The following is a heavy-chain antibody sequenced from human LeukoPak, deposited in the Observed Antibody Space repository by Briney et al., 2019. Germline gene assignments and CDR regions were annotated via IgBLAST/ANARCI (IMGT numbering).Heavy chain of an antibody. V-gene: IGHV3-23*01. CDR3: ARGEIGGLPY. CDR2: ISSSGDNT. CDR1: GFTFSSYA. D-gene: IGHD3-16*01. J-gene: IGHJ4*02. Sequence: GGSLGLTCAASGFTFSSYAMGWVRQAPGKGLEWVSSISSSGDNTYYADSVKGRFTISRDNSKNTLYLQMHSLSGEDTAMYYCARGEIGGLPYWGQGTLVTVSS.